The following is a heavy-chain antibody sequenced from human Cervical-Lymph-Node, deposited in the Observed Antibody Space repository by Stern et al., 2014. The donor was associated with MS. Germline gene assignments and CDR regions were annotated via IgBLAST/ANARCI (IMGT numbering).Heavy chain of an antibody. CDR1: GDSISSGDFH. CDR2: ISYSGRT. J-gene: IGHJ3*02. V-gene: IGHV4-30-4*01. CDR3: ARDRSDYDSQAAFDI. D-gene: IGHD5-12*01. Sequence: QVQLQESGPGLVKPSQTLSLTCTVSGDSISSGDFHWTWIRQSPGKGLEWIGYISYSGRTYYNPSLKSRVTMSVGTSKNQFSLNLSSVAAADTAVYYCARDRSDYDSQAAFDIWGQGTAVTVSS.